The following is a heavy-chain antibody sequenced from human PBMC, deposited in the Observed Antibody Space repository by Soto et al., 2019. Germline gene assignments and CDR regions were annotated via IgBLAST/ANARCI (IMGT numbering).Heavy chain of an antibody. CDR1: GYTFTSHA. CDR2: INAGTGNT. J-gene: IGHJ6*02. CDR3: ARRRAHRSDYYSGMEV. Sequence: QAQLVQSGAEVKKPGASVKISCKASGYTFTSHAMHWVRQAPGQRPEWLGWINAGTGNTRYSQKFEVRVTISMDTSANTSYMEINSLTSEETAVYYCARRRAHRSDYYSGMEVWGPGTTVTVS. V-gene: IGHV1-3*01.